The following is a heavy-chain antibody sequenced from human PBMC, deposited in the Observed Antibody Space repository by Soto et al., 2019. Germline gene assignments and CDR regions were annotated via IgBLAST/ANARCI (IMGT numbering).Heavy chain of an antibody. CDR3: ARDRDIAVAPGNFDY. Sequence: GGSLRLSCAASGFTFSSYGMHWVRQAPGKGLEWVAVIWYDGSNKYYADSVKGRFTISRDNSKNTLYLQMNSLRAEDTAVYYCARDRDIAVAPGNFDYWGQGTLVTVSS. J-gene: IGHJ4*02. D-gene: IGHD6-19*01. V-gene: IGHV3-33*01. CDR1: GFTFSSYG. CDR2: IWYDGSNK.